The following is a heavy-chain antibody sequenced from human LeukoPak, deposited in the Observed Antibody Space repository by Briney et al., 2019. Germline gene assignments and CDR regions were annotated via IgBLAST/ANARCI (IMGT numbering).Heavy chain of an antibody. J-gene: IGHJ5*02. CDR2: INHSGST. Sequence: SETLSLTCAVYGGSFSGYYWSWIRQPPGKGLEWIGEINHSGSTNYNPSLKSRVTISVDTSKTQFSLKLSSVTAADTAVYYCARGPKLSSSWYGFDPWGQGTLVTVSS. CDR1: GGSFSGYY. D-gene: IGHD6-13*01. CDR3: ARGPKLSSSWYGFDP. V-gene: IGHV4-34*01.